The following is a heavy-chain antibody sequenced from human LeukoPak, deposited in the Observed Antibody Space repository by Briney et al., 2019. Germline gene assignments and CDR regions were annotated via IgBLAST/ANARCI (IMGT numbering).Heavy chain of an antibody. CDR2: ISGSGNGT. Sequence: GGSLRLSCAASGFTFSSYSMNWVRQAPGKGLEWLSGISGSGNGTYYADSVKGRFTISRDNSKNVVYLQMNSLTVEDAATYYCAKRTMSAFDSWGQGTLLIVSS. J-gene: IGHJ4*02. CDR1: GFTFSSYS. CDR3: AKRTMSAFDS. V-gene: IGHV3-23*01. D-gene: IGHD5-24*01.